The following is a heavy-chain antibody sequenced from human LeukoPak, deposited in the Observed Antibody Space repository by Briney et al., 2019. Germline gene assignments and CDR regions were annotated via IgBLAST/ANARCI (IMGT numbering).Heavy chain of an antibody. CDR2: IGTAGDT. Sequence: GGSLRLSCAASGFTFSSYDMRWVRQATGKGLEWVSAIGTAGDTYYPGSVKGRFTISRENAKNSLYLQMNSLRAGDTAVYYWARGGGYNWNDEFHCDYCGQGTLVTVSS. J-gene: IGHJ4*02. D-gene: IGHD1-1*01. V-gene: IGHV3-13*01. CDR1: GFTFSSYD. CDR3: ARGGGYNWNDEFHCDY.